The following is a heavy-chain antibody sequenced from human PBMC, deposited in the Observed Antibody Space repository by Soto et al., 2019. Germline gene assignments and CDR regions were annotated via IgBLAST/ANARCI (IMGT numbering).Heavy chain of an antibody. J-gene: IGHJ6*02. Sequence: VASGFRLGGYKIDWVREAPGTGLEWVAYISGSASTIYYADAVKGRLTISRDDGNNLLSLQMTSLRGEDTAVYYCTRDGVSISAFLRTYNGMDFWAQG. CDR2: ISGSASTI. D-gene: IGHD3-3*02. V-gene: IGHV3-48*03. CDR3: TRDGVSISAFLRTYNGMDF. CDR1: GFRLGGYK.